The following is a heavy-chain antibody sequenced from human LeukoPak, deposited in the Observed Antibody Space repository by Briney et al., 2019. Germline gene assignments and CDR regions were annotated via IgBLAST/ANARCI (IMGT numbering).Heavy chain of an antibody. CDR1: GGSISNYY. Sequence: KTSETLSLTCIVSGGSISNYYWNWIRQPAGKGLEWIGRIYTSGSTNYNPSLKSRVTMSVDTSKNQFSLKLSSVTAADTAVYYCARHLAAAGNYYMDVWGKGTTVTVSS. D-gene: IGHD6-13*01. CDR2: IYTSGST. CDR3: ARHLAAAGNYYMDV. V-gene: IGHV4-4*07. J-gene: IGHJ6*03.